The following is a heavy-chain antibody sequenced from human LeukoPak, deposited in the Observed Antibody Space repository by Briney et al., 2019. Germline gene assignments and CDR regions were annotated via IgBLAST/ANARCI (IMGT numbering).Heavy chain of an antibody. V-gene: IGHV1-18*01. D-gene: IGHD3-9*01. CDR3: ARGNVLRYFDWLPHFDY. CDR1: GYTFTSYG. CDR2: ISAYNGNT. J-gene: IGHJ4*02. Sequence: ASVKVSCKASGYTFTSYGISWVRQAPGQGLEWMGWISAYNGNTNYAQKLQGRVTMTTDASTSTAYMELRSLRSDDTAVYYCARGNVLRYFDWLPHFDYWGQGTLVTVSS.